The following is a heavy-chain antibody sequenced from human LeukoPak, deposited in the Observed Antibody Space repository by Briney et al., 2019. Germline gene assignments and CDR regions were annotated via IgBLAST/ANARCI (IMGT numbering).Heavy chain of an antibody. V-gene: IGHV3-74*01. CDR2: INIDESTT. D-gene: IGHD4-17*01. J-gene: IGHJ3*02. Sequence: PGGSLRLSCAASGFMFSSYWKHWVRQLPGERLVWVSRINIDESTTTYADSVKGRFTISRDNAKNTLYLQVNSLRAEDTAVYYCVRWGTTVTTNIPAFDIWGQGTVVTVSS. CDR3: VRWGTTVTTNIPAFDI. CDR1: GFMFSSYW.